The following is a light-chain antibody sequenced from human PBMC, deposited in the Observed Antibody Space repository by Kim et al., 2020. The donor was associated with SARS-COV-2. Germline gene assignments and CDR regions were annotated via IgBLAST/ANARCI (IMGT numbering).Light chain of an antibody. J-gene: IGKJ1*01. V-gene: IGKV3-20*01. CDR3: QQYGSSPWT. Sequence: EIVLTQSPGTLSLSPGERATLSCRASQSVSSSYLAWYQQKPGQAPRLLIYGASSRAACLPDRFSGSGSGTDFTLTISRLEPEDFAVYYCQQYGSSPWTFGQGTKVDIK. CDR2: GAS. CDR1: QSVSSSY.